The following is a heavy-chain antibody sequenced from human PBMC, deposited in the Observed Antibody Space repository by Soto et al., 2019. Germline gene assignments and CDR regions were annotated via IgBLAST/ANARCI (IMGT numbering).Heavy chain of an antibody. V-gene: IGHV4-39*01. J-gene: IGHJ4*02. Sequence: PSETLSLTCSVSGDSVTSRSSYWGWIRQPPGKGLEWLGSIYYSGNTYYNPSLKSRVTLSADTSKNQFFLKLTSVTAADTAVYYCARADGYSGYDYPFYWGQGTLVTVSS. CDR3: ARADGYSGYDYPFY. D-gene: IGHD5-12*01. CDR1: GDSVTSRSSY. CDR2: IYYSGNT.